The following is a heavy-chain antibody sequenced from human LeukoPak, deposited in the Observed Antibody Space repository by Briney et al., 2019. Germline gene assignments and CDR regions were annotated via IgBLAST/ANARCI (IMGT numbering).Heavy chain of an antibody. CDR2: IYPGDSDT. Sequence: GESLRISCKGSGHSFTSHWIGWVRQMPGKGLEWMGIIYPGDSDTRYSPSFQGQVTISADKSISTAYLQWSSLKASDTAMYYCARTAEIPYAEGYCSSTSCRNNWFDPWGQGTLVTVSS. CDR3: ARTAEIPYAEGYCSSTSCRNNWFDP. J-gene: IGHJ5*02. CDR1: GHSFTSHW. V-gene: IGHV5-51*01. D-gene: IGHD2-2*01.